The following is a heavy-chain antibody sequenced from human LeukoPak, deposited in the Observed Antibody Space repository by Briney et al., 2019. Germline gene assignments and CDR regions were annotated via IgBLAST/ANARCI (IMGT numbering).Heavy chain of an antibody. J-gene: IGHJ4*02. V-gene: IGHV3-66*01. D-gene: IGHD5-24*01. Sequence: GGSLRLSCAASGFTVSSNYMSWVRQAPGKGLGWVSVMYSCGSTYYADSVKGRFSISRDNAKNTLYLEMNRLRAEDTAVYYCARDNAYMLDYWGQGTQVTVSS. CDR3: ARDNAYMLDY. CDR1: GFTVSSNY. CDR2: MYSCGST.